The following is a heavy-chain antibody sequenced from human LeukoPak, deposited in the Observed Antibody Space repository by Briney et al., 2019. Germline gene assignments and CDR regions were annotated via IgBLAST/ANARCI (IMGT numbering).Heavy chain of an antibody. CDR3: ARRRFSEWLSPHDAFDI. CDR1: GGSFSGYY. CDR2: INHSGST. D-gene: IGHD3-3*01. J-gene: IGHJ3*02. V-gene: IGHV4-34*01. Sequence: PSETLSLTCAVYGGSFSGYYWSWIRQPPGKGLEWIGEINHSGSTNYNPSLKSRVTISVDTSKNQFSLKLSSVTAADTAVYYCARRRFSEWLSPHDAFDIWGQGTMVTVSS.